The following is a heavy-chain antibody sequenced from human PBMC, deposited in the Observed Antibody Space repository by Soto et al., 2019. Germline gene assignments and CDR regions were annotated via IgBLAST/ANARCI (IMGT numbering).Heavy chain of an antibody. CDR2: IYYSGST. CDR1: GGSISSYY. V-gene: IGHV4-59*01. CDR3: ARSTLMVRRGERWFDP. Sequence: SETLSLTCTVSGGSISSYYWSWIRQPPGKGLEWIGYIYYSGSTNYNPSLKSRVTISVDTSKNQFSLKLSSVTAADTAVYYCARSTLMVRRGERWFDPWGQGTLVTVSS. J-gene: IGHJ5*02. D-gene: IGHD3-10*01.